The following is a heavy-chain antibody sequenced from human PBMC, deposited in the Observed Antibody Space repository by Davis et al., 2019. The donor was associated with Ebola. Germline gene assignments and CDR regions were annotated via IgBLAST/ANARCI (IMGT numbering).Heavy chain of an antibody. CDR3: ARENPRLVDY. D-gene: IGHD1-26*01. V-gene: IGHV4-34*01. CDR1: GGSFSGYY. Sequence: MPSETLSLTCAVFGGSFSGYYWSWIRQPPGMGLEWIGEINHSGVTNYNPSLKSRVTMSVDTSKNQFSLRLSSVTAADTAVYYCARENPRLVDYWGQGILVTVSS. CDR2: INHSGVT. J-gene: IGHJ4*02.